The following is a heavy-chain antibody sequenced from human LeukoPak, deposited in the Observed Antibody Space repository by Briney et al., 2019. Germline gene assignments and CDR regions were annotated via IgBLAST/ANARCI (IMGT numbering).Heavy chain of an antibody. CDR2: IYYSGST. V-gene: IGHV4-39*07. CDR3: ARGYYYGSGTEYYFDY. J-gene: IGHJ4*02. D-gene: IGHD3-10*01. CDR1: GGSISSSSYY. Sequence: SETLSLTCTVSGGSISSSSYYWGWIRQPPGKGLEWIGSIYYSGSTYYNPSLKSRVTISVDTSKNQFSLKLSSVTAADTAVYYCARGYYYGSGTEYYFDYWGQGTLVTVSS.